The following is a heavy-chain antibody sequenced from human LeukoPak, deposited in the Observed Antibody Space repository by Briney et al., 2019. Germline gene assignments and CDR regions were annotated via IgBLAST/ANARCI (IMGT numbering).Heavy chain of an antibody. V-gene: IGHV3-43D*03. CDR1: GFTFDDYA. Sequence: GGSLRLSCAASGFTFDDYAMHWVRQAPGEGLEWVSLISWDGGSTYYADSVKGRFTISRDNSKNSLYLQMNSLRAEDTALYYCAKGGYYDSSGYPDYWGQGTLVTVSS. CDR2: ISWDGGST. J-gene: IGHJ4*02. CDR3: AKGGYYDSSGYPDY. D-gene: IGHD3-22*01.